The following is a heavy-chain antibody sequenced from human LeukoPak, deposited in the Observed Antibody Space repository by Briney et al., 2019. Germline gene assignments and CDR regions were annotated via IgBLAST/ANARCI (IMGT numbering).Heavy chain of an antibody. CDR2: IYHSGST. J-gene: IGHJ5*01. CDR1: GGSIGSGYSY. V-gene: IGHV4-39*07. CDR3: ARTPTGFPNWFDS. D-gene: IGHD3-9*01. Sequence: SETLSLSCTVSGGSIGSGYSYWGWIRQPPGRGLEWIGSIYHSGSTYYNPSLQSRVTIPIDASKNQFSLNLSSVTAADTAIYFCARTPTGFPNWFDSWGRGTPVTVSS.